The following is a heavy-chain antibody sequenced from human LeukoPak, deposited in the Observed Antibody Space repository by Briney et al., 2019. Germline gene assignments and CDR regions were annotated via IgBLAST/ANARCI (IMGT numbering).Heavy chain of an antibody. J-gene: IGHJ1*01. V-gene: IGHV4-59*08. D-gene: IGHD2-2*02. CDR1: GGSISSDY. CDR3: AVGYCSSTSCYREYFQH. CDR2: IYYSGST. Sequence: NTSETLSLTCTVSGGSISSDYWSWLRQPPGKGLEWIGYIYYSGSTNYNPSPKSRVTISVDTSKNQFSLKLRSVTAADTAVYYCAVGYCSSTSCYREYFQHWGQGTLVTVSS.